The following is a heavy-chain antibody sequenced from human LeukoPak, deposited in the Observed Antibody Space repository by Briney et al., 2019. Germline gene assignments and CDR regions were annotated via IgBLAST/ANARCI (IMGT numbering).Heavy chain of an antibody. CDR1: GGSVSDYY. CDR3: ARDHGDRDSSGYYFDY. D-gene: IGHD3-22*01. CDR2: IHNSGST. Sequence: SETLSHTCTISGGSVSDYYWSWIRQSPGKGLEWIGYIHNSGSTKYNPSLKSPVSISVDKSKNQFSLKLSSVTAADTAVYYCARDHGDRDSSGYYFDYWGQGTLVTVSS. J-gene: IGHJ4*02. V-gene: IGHV4-59*02.